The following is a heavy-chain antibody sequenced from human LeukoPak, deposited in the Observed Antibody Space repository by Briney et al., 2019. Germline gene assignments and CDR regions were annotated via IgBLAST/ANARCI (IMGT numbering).Heavy chain of an antibody. CDR2: IYYSGST. D-gene: IGHD1-1*01. V-gene: IGHV4-39*07. J-gene: IGHJ4*02. Sequence: SETLSLTCTVSGGSISSSSYYWGWIRQPPGKGLEWIGSIYYSGSTYYNPSLKSRVTISVDTSKNQFSLKLSSVTAADTAVYYCARVRGTWNPIDYWGQGTLVPVSS. CDR3: ARVRGTWNPIDY. CDR1: GGSISSSSYY.